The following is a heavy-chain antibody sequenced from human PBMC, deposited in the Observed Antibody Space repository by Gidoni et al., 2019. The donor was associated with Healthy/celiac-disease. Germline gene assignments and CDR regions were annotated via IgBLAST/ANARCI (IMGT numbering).Heavy chain of an antibody. J-gene: IGHJ4*02. D-gene: IGHD2-15*01. CDR3: ARGTARLLLGIDY. V-gene: IGHV1-2*02. Sequence: QVQLVQSGAEVKKPGASVKVSCKASGYTFTGYYMHWVRQPPGQGLEWMGWINPTSGGTNYAQMFQGRVTMTRDTSISTAYMELSRLRSDDTAVYYCARGTARLLLGIDYWGQGTLVTVSS. CDR1: GYTFTGYY. CDR2: INPTSGGT.